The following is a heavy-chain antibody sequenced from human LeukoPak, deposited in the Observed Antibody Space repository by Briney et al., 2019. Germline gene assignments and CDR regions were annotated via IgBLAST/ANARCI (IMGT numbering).Heavy chain of an antibody. CDR3: ASSPYCGGDCYSY. D-gene: IGHD2-21*01. J-gene: IGHJ4*02. V-gene: IGHV1-69*02. CDR1: GGTFSSYT. Sequence: SVKVSCKASGGTFSSYTISWVRQAPGQGLEWMGRIIPILGIANYAQKFQGRVTITADKSTSTAYMELSSLRSEDTAVYYCASSPYCGGDCYSYWGQGTLVTVSP. CDR2: IIPILGIA.